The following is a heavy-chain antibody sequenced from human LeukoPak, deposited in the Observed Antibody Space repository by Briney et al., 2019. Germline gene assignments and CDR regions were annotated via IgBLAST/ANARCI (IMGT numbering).Heavy chain of an antibody. CDR2: IYYSGST. CDR1: GGPISVYY. V-gene: IGHV4-59*08. Sequence: SETLSLTCTVSGGPISVYYWSWIRQPPGKGREWIGYIYYSGSTKYNPSLKSRVTITVGTSKNRFSLKLSSGTAADTAVYYCARHSKYYYDSSGSYVGYFQHWGQGTPVTVSS. CDR3: ARHSKYYYDSSGSYVGYFQH. J-gene: IGHJ1*01. D-gene: IGHD3-22*01.